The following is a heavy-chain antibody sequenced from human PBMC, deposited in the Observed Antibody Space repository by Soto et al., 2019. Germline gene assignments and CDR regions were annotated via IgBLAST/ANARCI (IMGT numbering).Heavy chain of an antibody. V-gene: IGHV4-34*01. Sequence: QVQLQQWGAGLLKPSETLSLTCAVYGGSFSGYYWSWIRQPPGKGLEWIGEINHSGSTNYNPSLKSRVTISVDTSKNQFSLKLSSVTAADTAVYYCARGETTVTTPANWFDPWGQGTLVTVSS. CDR1: GGSFSGYY. J-gene: IGHJ5*02. D-gene: IGHD4-4*01. CDR3: ARGETTVTTPANWFDP. CDR2: INHSGST.